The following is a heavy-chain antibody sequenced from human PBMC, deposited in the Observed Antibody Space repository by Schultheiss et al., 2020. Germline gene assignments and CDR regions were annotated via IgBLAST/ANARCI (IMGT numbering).Heavy chain of an antibody. CDR3: ARYYYGMDV. CDR1: GYNFSSYA. V-gene: IGHV1-3*01. CDR2: INAGNDNT. J-gene: IGHJ6*02. Sequence: ASVKVSCKTSGYNFSSYAMHWVRQAPGQRLEWMGWINAGNDNTKYSQKLQGRVTITRDTSASTAYMELSSLRSEDTAVYYCARYYYGMDVWGQGTTVTVSS.